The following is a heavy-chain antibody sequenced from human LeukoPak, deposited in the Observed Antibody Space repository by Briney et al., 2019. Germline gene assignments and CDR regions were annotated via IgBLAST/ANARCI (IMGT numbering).Heavy chain of an antibody. Sequence: PGGSLRLSCAASGFTFSTYAMSWVRQAPGKGLEWVSAISASGDGTYYAGSVKGRFTISRDNSKNTLYLQMNSLRAEDTAVYYCAKDRGYYGSGTYLGYYYGMDVWGQGTTVTVSS. CDR3: AKDRGYYGSGTYLGYYYGMDV. D-gene: IGHD3-10*01. CDR1: GFTFSTYA. CDR2: ISASGDGT. J-gene: IGHJ6*02. V-gene: IGHV3-23*01.